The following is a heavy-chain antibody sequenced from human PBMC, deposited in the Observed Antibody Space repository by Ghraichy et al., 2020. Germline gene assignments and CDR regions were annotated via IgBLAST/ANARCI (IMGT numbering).Heavy chain of an antibody. CDR1: GFTFSSYA. J-gene: IGHJ2*01. Sequence: GGSLRLSCAASGFTFSSYAMSWVRQAPGKGLEWVSVISSSGVSTFDADAVKGRFTISRDNSKNTLYLQMNSLRAEDTAVYYCAKQACSSTSCPNQYWYFDLWGRGTLVTVSS. D-gene: IGHD2-2*01. CDR2: ISSSGVST. CDR3: AKQACSSTSCPNQYWYFDL. V-gene: IGHV3-23*01.